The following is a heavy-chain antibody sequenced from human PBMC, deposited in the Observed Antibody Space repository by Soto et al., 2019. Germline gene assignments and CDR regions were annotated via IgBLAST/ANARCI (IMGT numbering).Heavy chain of an antibody. CDR1: GDSINTPHYY. CDR3: ARGLLTSGSYSWFDP. Sequence: SETLSLTCTVSGDSINTPHYYWSWIRQSPGKGLEWIGYIYYSGSTNYNPSLKGRVAISVDTSKNQFSLKLNSVTAAVTAVYYCARGLLTSGSYSWFDPWGQGTLVTVSS. V-gene: IGHV4-30-4*01. J-gene: IGHJ5*02. CDR2: IYYSGST. D-gene: IGHD3-10*01.